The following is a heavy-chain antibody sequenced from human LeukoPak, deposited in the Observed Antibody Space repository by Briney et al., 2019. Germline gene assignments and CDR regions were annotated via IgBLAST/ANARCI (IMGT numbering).Heavy chain of an antibody. CDR2: LNADGNRI. J-gene: IGHJ4*02. CDR3: AGAYSAYDPFDY. V-gene: IGHV3-74*01. CDR1: GFTFSNYW. Sequence: GGSLRLSCAASGFTFSNYWMHWVRQAPGKGLVWVSRLNADGNRITYADSVRGRCTISRDNAKNTVYLQMNSLRVEDTAIDFYAGAYSAYDPFDYWGQGILVTVSS. D-gene: IGHD5-12*01.